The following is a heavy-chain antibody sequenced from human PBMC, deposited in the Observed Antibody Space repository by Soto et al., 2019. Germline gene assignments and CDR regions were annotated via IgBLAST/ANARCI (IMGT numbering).Heavy chain of an antibody. CDR3: VKDGEAYNGVWDYFDH. J-gene: IGHJ4*02. CDR2: SGGDET. CDR1: GLTFSRAD. V-gene: IGHV3-23*01. D-gene: IGHD3-16*01. Sequence: PGGSLRLSCVVSGLTFSRADLSWVRQPPGKGLEWVSASGGDETYNADSVKGRFIISRDNSKNTLYLQMNSLRAEDTAIYYCVKDGEAYNGVWDYFDHWGQGTLITVSS.